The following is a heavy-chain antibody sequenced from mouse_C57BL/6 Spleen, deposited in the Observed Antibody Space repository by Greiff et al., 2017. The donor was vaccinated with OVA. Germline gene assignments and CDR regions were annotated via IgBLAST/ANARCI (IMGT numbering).Heavy chain of an antibody. CDR2: IYWDDDK. V-gene: IGHV8-12*01. J-gene: IGHJ3*01. CDR3: DRSDDYDTYLFAY. Sequence: QVTLKVSGPGILQSSQTLSLTCSFSGFSLSTSGMGVSWIRQPSGKGLEWLAHIYWDDDKRYNPSLKRRPTISKDTSRNQVYIKITKVDTADTATYYSDRSDDYDTYLFAYWGQGTLVTVSA. CDR1: GFSLSTSGMG. D-gene: IGHD2-4*01.